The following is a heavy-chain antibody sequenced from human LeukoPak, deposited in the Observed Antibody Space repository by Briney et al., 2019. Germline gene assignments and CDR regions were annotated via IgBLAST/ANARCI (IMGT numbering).Heavy chain of an antibody. CDR2: IYHSGIT. J-gene: IGHJ4*02. D-gene: IGHD1-14*01. V-gene: IGHV4-38-2*01. Sequence: PSETLSPTCAISGYSISSGYYWGWIRQSPGKGMEWIGKIYHSGITHYNPSLQGRITLSVDTSKNQFSLNLCSVTAADTAVYYCTRFSTASSRPAYYWGQGTLVIVSS. CDR3: TRFSTASSRPAYY. CDR1: GYSISSGYY.